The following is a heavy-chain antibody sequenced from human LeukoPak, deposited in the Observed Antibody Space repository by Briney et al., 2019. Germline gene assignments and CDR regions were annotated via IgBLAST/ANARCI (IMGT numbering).Heavy chain of an antibody. D-gene: IGHD2-15*01. J-gene: IGHJ2*01. CDR1: GFTFSSYS. V-gene: IGHV3-21*01. CDR3: ARDRWDIVVVVAAPLRYFDL. Sequence: GGSLRLSCAASGFTFSSYSMNWVRQAPGKGLEWVSSISSSSSYIYYADSVKGRFTISRDNAKNSLHLQMNSLRAEDTAVYYCARDRWDIVVVVAAPLRYFDLWGRGTLVTVSS. CDR2: ISSSSSYI.